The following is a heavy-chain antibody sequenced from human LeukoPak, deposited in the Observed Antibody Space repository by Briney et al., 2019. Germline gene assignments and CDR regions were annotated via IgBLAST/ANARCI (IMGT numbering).Heavy chain of an antibody. CDR3: AGGGGRNYYYYYYMDV. D-gene: IGHD1-26*01. V-gene: IGHV4-59*01. J-gene: IGHJ6*03. CDR2: IYYSGST. CDR1: GGSISSYY. Sequence: KTSETLSLTCTVSGGSISSYYWSWIRQPPGKGLEWIGYIYYSGSTNYNPSLKSRVTISVDTSKNQFSLKLSSVTAADTAVYYCAGGGGRNYYYYYYMDVWGKGTTVTISS.